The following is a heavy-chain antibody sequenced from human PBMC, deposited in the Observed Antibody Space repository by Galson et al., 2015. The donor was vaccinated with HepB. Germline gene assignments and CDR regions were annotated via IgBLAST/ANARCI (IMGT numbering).Heavy chain of an antibody. Sequence: SVKVSCKASGGTFSSYAISWVRRAPGQGLEWMGGIIPIFGTANYAQKYQGWVTMTRDTSISTAYMELSRLRSDDTAVYYCARGYCTGGNCYNFDYWGQGTLVTVPS. CDR3: ARGYCTGGNCYNFDY. D-gene: IGHD2-15*01. CDR2: IIPIFGTA. CDR1: GGTFSSYA. J-gene: IGHJ4*02. V-gene: IGHV1-69*05.